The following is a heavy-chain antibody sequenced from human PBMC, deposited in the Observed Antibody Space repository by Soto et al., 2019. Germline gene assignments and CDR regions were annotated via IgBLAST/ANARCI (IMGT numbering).Heavy chain of an antibody. D-gene: IGHD3-9*01. V-gene: IGHV2-5*02. CDR2: IYWDDDK. J-gene: IGHJ6*02. Sequence: QITLKESGPTLVKPTQTLTLTCTFSGFSLSTSGVGVGSIRQPPGKALEWLALIYWDDDKRYSPSLKSRLTITKDTSKNQVVLTMTIMDPVDTATYYCAHWGLRYFDWPYGMDVWAQGTTVTVSS. CDR3: AHWGLRYFDWPYGMDV. CDR1: GFSLSTSGVG.